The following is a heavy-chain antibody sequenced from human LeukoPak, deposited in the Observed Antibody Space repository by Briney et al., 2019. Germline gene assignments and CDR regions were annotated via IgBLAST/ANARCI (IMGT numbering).Heavy chain of an antibody. CDR1: GFDFRSYS. D-gene: IGHD3-9*01. Sequence: GGSLRLSCAASGFDFRSYSMHLVRQAPGKGLEWVSSISTIGSYIYYADSMKGRFTISRDNAKNSLFLEMNSLRAADTAVYYCVRETGRRYGMDVWGQGTTVTVSS. CDR3: VRETGRRYGMDV. CDR2: ISTIGSYI. J-gene: IGHJ6*02. V-gene: IGHV3-21*01.